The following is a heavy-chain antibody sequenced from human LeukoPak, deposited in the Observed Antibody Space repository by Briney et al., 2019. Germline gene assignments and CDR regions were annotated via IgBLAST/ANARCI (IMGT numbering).Heavy chain of an antibody. Sequence: GGSLRLSCAASGFTFSIYAMTWVRQAPGKGLEWVSYISGSGSTINYADSVKGRFTISRDNAKNSLYLQMNSLRAEDTAVYYCARDGFPGYCSGGSCYSYYYGMDVWGQGTTVTASS. CDR2: ISGSGSTI. J-gene: IGHJ6*02. CDR1: GFTFSIYA. V-gene: IGHV3-48*04. CDR3: ARDGFPGYCSGGSCYSYYYGMDV. D-gene: IGHD2-15*01.